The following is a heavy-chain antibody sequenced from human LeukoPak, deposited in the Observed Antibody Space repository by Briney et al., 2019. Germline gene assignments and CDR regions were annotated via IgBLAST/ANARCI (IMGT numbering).Heavy chain of an antibody. D-gene: IGHD3-10*01. CDR3: ARERRGVIIKWDFDY. J-gene: IGHJ4*02. Sequence: ASVKVSCKASGYTFTSYYMRWVRQAPGQGLEWMGIINPSGGSTSYAQKFQGGVTMTRDTSTSTVYMELSSLRSEDTAVYYCARERRGVIIKWDFDYWGQGTLVTVSS. V-gene: IGHV1-46*03. CDR2: INPSGGST. CDR1: GYTFTSYY.